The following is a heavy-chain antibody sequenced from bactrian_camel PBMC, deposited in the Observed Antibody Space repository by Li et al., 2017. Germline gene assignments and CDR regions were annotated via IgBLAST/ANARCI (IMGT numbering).Heavy chain of an antibody. CDR2: FYDGGSNT. CDR3: ATDPRAYGGACVRQMRAPGYSSASAL. J-gene: IGHJ4*01. V-gene: IGHV3-3*01. D-gene: IGHD6*01. CDR1: GDTIGRYC. Sequence: HVQLVESGGGSVQAGGSLRLSCVGSGDTIGRYCIGWFRQIPDKEREGVAAFYDGGSNTVYADSVKGRFTISQDKAENTVYLQMNNLKPEDTAMYICATDPRAYGGACVRQMRAPGYSSASALWGQGTQVTVS.